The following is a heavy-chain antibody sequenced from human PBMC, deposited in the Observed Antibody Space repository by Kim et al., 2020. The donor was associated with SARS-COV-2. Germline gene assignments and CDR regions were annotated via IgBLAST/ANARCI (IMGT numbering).Heavy chain of an antibody. V-gene: IGHV4-34*01. CDR2: INHSGST. Sequence: SETLSLTCAVYGGSFSGYYWSWIRQPPGKGLEWIGEINHSGSTNYNPSLKSRVTISVDTSKNQFSLKLSSVTAADTAVYYCARGRKLLWFGANNNWFDPWGQGTLVTVSS. J-gene: IGHJ5*02. CDR3: ARGRKLLWFGANNNWFDP. D-gene: IGHD3-10*01. CDR1: GGSFSGYY.